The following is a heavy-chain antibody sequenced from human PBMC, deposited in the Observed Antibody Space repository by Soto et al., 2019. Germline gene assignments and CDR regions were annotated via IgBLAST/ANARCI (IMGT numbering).Heavy chain of an antibody. J-gene: IGHJ4*02. CDR3: ARPGRDWWCLEY. CDR1: GDSISTYY. D-gene: IGHD2-8*02. CDR2: IYYSGST. V-gene: IGHV4-59*08. Sequence: QVQLQESGPGLVKPSETLSLTCTVSGDSISTYYWTWIRQPPGKGLEWIGFIYYSGSTNYNPSLQSRLTISVDESKNQFSLKMNSVTAADTAVYYCARPGRDWWCLEYWGQGTLVTVSS.